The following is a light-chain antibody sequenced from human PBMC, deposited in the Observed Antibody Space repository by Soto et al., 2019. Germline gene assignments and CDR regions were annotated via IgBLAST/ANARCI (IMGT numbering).Light chain of an antibody. CDR1: QSVLYSSNNKNY. V-gene: IGKV4-1*01. CDR2: WAS. CDR3: QQRSDWGT. J-gene: IGKJ1*01. Sequence: DIVMTQSPDSLAVSLGERATINCKSSQSVLYSSNNKNYLAWYQQKPGQPPKLLIYWASTRESGVPDRFSGSGSGTDFTLTISSLQAEDVAVYFCQQRSDWGTFGQGTKVDIK.